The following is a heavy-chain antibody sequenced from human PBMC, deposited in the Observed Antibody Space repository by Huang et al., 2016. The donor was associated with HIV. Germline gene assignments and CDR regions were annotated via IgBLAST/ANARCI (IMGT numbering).Heavy chain of an antibody. Sequence: QVQLVESGGGVVQPGRSLRLSCVASGFTFNNFGMHWVRQAPGKGVELVAVISYDGSSGRYSESGKGRFTISRDNPMDTLYLQMNSLRPDDTAVYYCAKESRWYSDLDNWGQGTLVTVSS. CDR2: ISYDGSSG. J-gene: IGHJ4*02. CDR1: GFTFNNFG. V-gene: IGHV3-30*18. CDR3: AKESRWYSDLDN. D-gene: IGHD2-15*01.